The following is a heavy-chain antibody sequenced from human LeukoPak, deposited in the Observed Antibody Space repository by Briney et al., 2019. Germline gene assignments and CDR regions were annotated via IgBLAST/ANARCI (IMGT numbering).Heavy chain of an antibody. D-gene: IGHD3-10*01. CDR1: GVSINSGSYY. CDR2: IYTSGST. V-gene: IGHV4-61*02. Sequence: PSETLSLTCTVSGVSINSGSYYWSWIRQPAGKGLEWIGRIYTSGSTNYNPSLKSRVTISVDTSKNQFSLKLSSVTAADTAVYYCARENQYGWGDYYYMDVWGKGTTVTVSS. CDR3: ARENQYGWGDYYYMDV. J-gene: IGHJ6*03.